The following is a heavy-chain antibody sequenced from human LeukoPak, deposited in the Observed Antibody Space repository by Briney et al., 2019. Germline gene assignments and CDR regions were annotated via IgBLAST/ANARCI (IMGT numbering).Heavy chain of an antibody. CDR2: INWNGGST. J-gene: IGHJ4*02. D-gene: IGHD3-9*01. CDR1: GFTFDDYG. V-gene: IGHV3-20*04. Sequence: RLGGSLRLSCAASGFTFDDYGMSWVRPAPGKGLEWVSGINWNGGSTGYVDSVKGRFTISRDNAKNSLYLQMNSLRAEDTALYYCARVDDILTGYRGAPFDYWGQGTLVTVSS. CDR3: ARVDDILTGYRGAPFDY.